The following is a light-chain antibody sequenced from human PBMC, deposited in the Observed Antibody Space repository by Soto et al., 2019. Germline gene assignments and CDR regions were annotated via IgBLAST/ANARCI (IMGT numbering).Light chain of an antibody. Sequence: EIVLTQPPGTLSLSPGERATLSCRASQSVSSSYLAWSQQKPGQAPRLLIYGASSRATGIPDRFSGSGSGTDFTLTISRLEPEDFAVYFCHQYGSSPWTFGQGTKVDI. CDR1: QSVSSSY. V-gene: IGKV3-20*01. CDR3: HQYGSSPWT. CDR2: GAS. J-gene: IGKJ1*01.